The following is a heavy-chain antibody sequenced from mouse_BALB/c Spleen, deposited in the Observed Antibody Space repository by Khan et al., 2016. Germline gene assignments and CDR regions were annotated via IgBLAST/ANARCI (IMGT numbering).Heavy chain of an antibody. J-gene: IGHJ4*01. CDR1: GYSITSDYA. CDR3: ANGNYAMDY. Sequence: EVQLQESGPGLVKPSQSLSLTCTVTGYSITSDYAWNWIRQFPGNKLEWMGYISYSGSTSYNPSLKSRISITRDTSKNQFFLQLNSVTTVDTATYYCANGNYAMDYWGQGTSVTVSS. CDR2: ISYSGST. D-gene: IGHD2-1*01. V-gene: IGHV3-2*02.